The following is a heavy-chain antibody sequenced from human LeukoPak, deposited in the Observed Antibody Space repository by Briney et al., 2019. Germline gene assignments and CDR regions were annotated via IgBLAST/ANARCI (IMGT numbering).Heavy chain of an antibody. Sequence: SETLSLTCAVYGGSFSGYYWSWIRQPPGKGLEWIGEINHSGSTNYNPSPKSRVTISVDTSKNQFSLKLSSVTAADTAVYYCARHPSYCSSTSCSPFDYWGQGTLVTVSS. D-gene: IGHD2-2*01. V-gene: IGHV4-34*01. CDR3: ARHPSYCSSTSCSPFDY. CDR1: GGSFSGYY. J-gene: IGHJ4*02. CDR2: INHSGST.